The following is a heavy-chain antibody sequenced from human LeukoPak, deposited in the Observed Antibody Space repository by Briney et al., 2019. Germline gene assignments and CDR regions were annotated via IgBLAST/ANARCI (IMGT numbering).Heavy chain of an antibody. V-gene: IGHV4-31*03. J-gene: IGHJ4*02. D-gene: IGHD4-17*01. CDR1: GGSISSGGYY. CDR3: ARGEDYGDYSY. Sequence: PSETLSLTCTVSGGSISSGGYYWSWIRQHPGKGLEWIGYIYYSGNTYYSPSLKSRLTISIETSKNQFSLKLRSVTAADTAVYYCARGEDYGDYSYWGQGTLVTVSS. CDR2: IYYSGNT.